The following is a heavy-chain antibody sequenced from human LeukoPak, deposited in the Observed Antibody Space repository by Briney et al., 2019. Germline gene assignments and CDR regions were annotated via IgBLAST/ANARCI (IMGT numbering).Heavy chain of an antibody. D-gene: IGHD2-2*02. CDR1: GGSFSGYY. CDR3: ARRSTGYCSSTSCYTGGYYYYYMDV. J-gene: IGHJ6*03. V-gene: IGHV4-34*01. Sequence: PSETLSLTCAVYGGSFSGYYWSWIRQPPGKGLEWIGEINHSGSTNYNASLESRVTISVDTSKNQFSVKLSSVTAADTAVYYCARRSTGYCSSTSCYTGGYYYYYMDVWGKGTTVTVSS. CDR2: INHSGST.